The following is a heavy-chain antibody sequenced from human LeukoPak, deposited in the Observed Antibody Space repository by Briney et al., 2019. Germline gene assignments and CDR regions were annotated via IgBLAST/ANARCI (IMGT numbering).Heavy chain of an antibody. D-gene: IGHD3-22*01. Sequence: GGSLRLSCAASGFTFDDYGLSWVRQVPGKGLEWVSGLNWNGASTGYADSVKGRFTISRDNAKNSLYLQMNSLRAEDTAVYYCAKGSGSGWLDYWGQGTLVTVSS. J-gene: IGHJ4*02. CDR1: GFTFDDYG. V-gene: IGHV3-20*04. CDR2: LNWNGAST. CDR3: AKGSGSGWLDY.